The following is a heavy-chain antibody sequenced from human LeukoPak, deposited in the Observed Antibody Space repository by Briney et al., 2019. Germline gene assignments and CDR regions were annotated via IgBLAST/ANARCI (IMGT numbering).Heavy chain of an antibody. Sequence: SVKVSCKTSGGTFSSYTISWVRQAPGQGLEWMGGIIPILGIANYAQKFQGRVTITADKSTSTAYMELSSLRSEDTAVYYCASGDQDIVVVPAVWGQGTLVTVSS. J-gene: IGHJ4*02. CDR2: IIPILGIA. CDR3: ASGDQDIVVVPAV. CDR1: GGTFSSYT. V-gene: IGHV1-69*10. D-gene: IGHD2-2*01.